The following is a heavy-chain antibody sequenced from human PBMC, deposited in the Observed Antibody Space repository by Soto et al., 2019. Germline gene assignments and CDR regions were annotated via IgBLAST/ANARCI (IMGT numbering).Heavy chain of an antibody. Sequence: PGESLKISCKGSGYSFTNNWIGWVRQMPGKGLEWMGIIFPADSDTRYSPSFQGQVTISADKSISTAYLQWSSLKASDTAMYYWARQIGDRGSGGMDVWGQGTTVTVSS. CDR3: ARQIGDRGSGGMDV. CDR1: GYSFTNNW. V-gene: IGHV5-51*01. CDR2: IFPADSDT. J-gene: IGHJ6*02. D-gene: IGHD3-10*01.